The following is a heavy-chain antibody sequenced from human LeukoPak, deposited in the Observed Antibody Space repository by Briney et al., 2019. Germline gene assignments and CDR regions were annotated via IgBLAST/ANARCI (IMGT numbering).Heavy chain of an antibody. D-gene: IGHD1-26*01. CDR2: INPSGGST. Sequence: ASVKVSCKASGYTFTSYYMHWVRQAPGQGLEWMGIINPSGGSTSYAQKFQGRVTMTRDTSTSTVYMELSSRRSEDTAVYYCARDWRSAGIDYWGQGTLVTVSS. CDR3: ARDWRSAGIDY. V-gene: IGHV1-46*01. J-gene: IGHJ4*02. CDR1: GYTFTSYY.